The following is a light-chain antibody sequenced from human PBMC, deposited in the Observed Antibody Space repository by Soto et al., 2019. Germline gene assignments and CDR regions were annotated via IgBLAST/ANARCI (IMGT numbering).Light chain of an antibody. Sequence: QSALTQPASVSGSPGQSITISCTGTSSDVGSYNLVSWYQRHPGKAPKLMICEVSKRPSGVSNRFSGSKSGNTASLTISGLQAEDEADYYCCSYAGSSTVFGTGTKVTVL. CDR3: CSYAGSSTV. J-gene: IGLJ1*01. V-gene: IGLV2-23*02. CDR2: EVS. CDR1: SSDVGSYNL.